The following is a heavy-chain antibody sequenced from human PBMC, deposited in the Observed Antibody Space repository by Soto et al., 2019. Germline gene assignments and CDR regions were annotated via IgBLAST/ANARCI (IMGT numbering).Heavy chain of an antibody. J-gene: IGHJ5*02. CDR2: IIPIFGTA. D-gene: IGHD3-10*01. Sequence: ASVKVSCKASGGTFSSYAISWVRQAPGQGLEWMGGIIPIFGTANYAQKFQGRVTITADESTSTAYMELSSLRSEDTAVYYCARFRGPPRYWFDPRGQATLVTVS. CDR3: ARFRGPPRYWFDP. CDR1: GGTFSSYA. V-gene: IGHV1-69*13.